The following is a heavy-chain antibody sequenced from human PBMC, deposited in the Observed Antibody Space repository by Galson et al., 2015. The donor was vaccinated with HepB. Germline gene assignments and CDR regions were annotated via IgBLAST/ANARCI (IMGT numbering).Heavy chain of an antibody. D-gene: IGHD1-26*01. J-gene: IGHJ4*02. CDR2: ISSSSTYI. V-gene: IGHV3-21*01. CDR3: ARVPGMVGASTPIDY. Sequence: SLRLSCAASGFTFSTYSLNWVRQAPGQGPEWVSSISSSSTYIYYADSVRGRFTISRDNAKNSVSLQMNSLRAEDTAVYYCARVPGMVGASTPIDYWGQGTLVTVSS. CDR1: GFTFSTYS.